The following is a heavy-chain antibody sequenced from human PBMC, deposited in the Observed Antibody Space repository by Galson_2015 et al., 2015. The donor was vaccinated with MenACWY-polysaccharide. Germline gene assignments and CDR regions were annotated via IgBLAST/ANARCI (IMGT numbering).Heavy chain of an antibody. V-gene: IGHV3-7*01. D-gene: IGHD2-15*01. CDR1: QFTFSSHW. CDR2: INQDGSVT. J-gene: IGHJ4*02. CDR3: AYASRSFATTPS. Sequence: SLRLSCAASQFTFSSHWMSWVRQTPGKGLEWLANINQDGSVTQYADSVKGRFTISRDNTKNTLYLQMNSLRVEDTAMYYCAYASRSFATTPSWGQGTLVTVSS.